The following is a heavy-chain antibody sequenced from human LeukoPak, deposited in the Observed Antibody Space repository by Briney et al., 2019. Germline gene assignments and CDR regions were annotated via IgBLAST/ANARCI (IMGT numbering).Heavy chain of an antibody. CDR2: FDPEDGET. Sequence: ASVKVSCKVSGYTLTELSMHWVRQAPGKGLEWMGGFDPEDGETIYAQKFQGRVTMTEDTSTDTAYMELSSLRSEDTAVYYCATAFNQYSGMAWIPIETYGMDVWGQGTTVTVSS. CDR3: ATAFNQYSGMAWIPIETYGMDV. D-gene: IGHD3-10*01. V-gene: IGHV1-24*01. CDR1: GYTLTELS. J-gene: IGHJ6*02.